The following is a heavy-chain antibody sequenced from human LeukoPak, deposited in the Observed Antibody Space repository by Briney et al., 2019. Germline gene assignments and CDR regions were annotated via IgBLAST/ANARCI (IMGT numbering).Heavy chain of an antibody. Sequence: SETLSLTCTVSGGSISSYYWSWIRQPPGKGLEWIGYIYYSGSTNYNPSLKSRVTISVDTSKNQFSLNLSSVTAADTAVYYCARAHAPPGDYRTEAEYFQHWGQGTLVTVSS. CDR1: GGSISSYY. CDR3: ARAHAPPGDYRTEAEYFQH. V-gene: IGHV4-59*01. CDR2: IYYSGST. J-gene: IGHJ1*01. D-gene: IGHD1-14*01.